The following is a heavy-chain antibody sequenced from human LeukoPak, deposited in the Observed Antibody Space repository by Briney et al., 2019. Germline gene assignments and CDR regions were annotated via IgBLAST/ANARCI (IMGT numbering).Heavy chain of an antibody. Sequence: ASVKVSCKASGYTFTSYGISWVRQAPGQGLEWMGWISAYNGNTNYAQKLQGRVTMTTDTSTSTAYMELRSLRSDDTAVYYCARTKRWLQSDNWFDPWGQGTLVTVSS. D-gene: IGHD5-24*01. J-gene: IGHJ5*02. CDR3: ARTKRWLQSDNWFDP. CDR2: ISAYNGNT. V-gene: IGHV1-18*01. CDR1: GYTFTSYG.